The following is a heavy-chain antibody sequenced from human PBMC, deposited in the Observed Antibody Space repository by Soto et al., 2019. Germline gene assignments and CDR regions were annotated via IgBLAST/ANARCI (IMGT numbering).Heavy chain of an antibody. CDR3: ARVRRDGYTYYYYYGMDV. J-gene: IGHJ6*02. V-gene: IGHV3-21*01. Sequence: GGSLRLSCAASGFTFSSYSMNWVRQAPGKGLEWVSSISSSSSYIYYADSVKGRFTISRDNAKNSLYLQMNSLRAEDTAVYYCARVRRDGYTYYYYYGMDVWGQGTTVTVSS. CDR1: GFTFSSYS. CDR2: ISSSSSYI. D-gene: IGHD5-12*01.